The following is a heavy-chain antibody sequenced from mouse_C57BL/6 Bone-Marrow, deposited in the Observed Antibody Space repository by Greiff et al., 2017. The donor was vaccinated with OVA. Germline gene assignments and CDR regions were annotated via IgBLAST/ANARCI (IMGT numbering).Heavy chain of an antibody. V-gene: IGHV5-17*01. CDR2: ISSGSSTI. D-gene: IGHD1-1*01. CDR1: GFTFSDYG. J-gene: IGHJ1*03. CDR3: ATHGSFFYWYVAV. Sequence: EVQRVESGGGLVKPGGSLKLSCAASGFTFSDYGMHWVRQAPEKGLEWVAYISSGSSTIYYADTVKGRFTISRDNAKNTLFLQMTSLRSEDTAMYYCATHGSFFYWYVAVGGTGTTVTVSA.